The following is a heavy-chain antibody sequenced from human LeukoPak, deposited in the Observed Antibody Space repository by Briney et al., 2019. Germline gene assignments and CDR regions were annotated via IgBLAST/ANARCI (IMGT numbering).Heavy chain of an antibody. CDR3: AKMTTGYYYTAFDI. V-gene: IGHV3-11*03. D-gene: IGHD3-22*01. CDR2: ISGSGSDT. Sequence: GGSLRLSCAASGFIFSDYYMTWIRQAPGKGLEWLSYISGSGSDTNYADSVKGRFTTSRDNSKNTLFLQMNSLRAEDTAVYYCAKMTTGYYYTAFDIWGQGTMVTVSS. CDR1: GFIFSDYY. J-gene: IGHJ3*02.